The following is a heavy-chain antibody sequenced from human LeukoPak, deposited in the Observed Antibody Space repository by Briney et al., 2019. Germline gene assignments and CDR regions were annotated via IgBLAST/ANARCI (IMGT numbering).Heavy chain of an antibody. CDR3: ARVLPPRYGDYVPDPYYYYMDV. Sequence: SETLSLTCTVSGGSISSSSYYWGWIRQPPGKGLEWIGSIYYSGSTYYNPSLKSRVTISVDTSKNQFSLKLSSVTAADTAVYYCARVLPPRYGDYVPDPYYYYMDVWGKGTTVTVSS. V-gene: IGHV4-39*07. J-gene: IGHJ6*03. D-gene: IGHD4-17*01. CDR2: IYYSGST. CDR1: GGSISSSSYY.